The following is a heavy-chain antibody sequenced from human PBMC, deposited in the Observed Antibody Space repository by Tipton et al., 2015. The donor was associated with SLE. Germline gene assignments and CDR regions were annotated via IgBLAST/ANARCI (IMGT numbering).Heavy chain of an antibody. CDR1: GFTVSSNY. V-gene: IGHV3-21*01. CDR2: ITSSSIYI. Sequence: SLRLSCAASGFTVSSNYMSWVRQAPGKGLGWVSSITSSSIYIYYADSVKGRFTISRDNAKNSLYLQMNSLRAEDTAVYYCARAANSYYDSSGDAFDIWGQGTMVTVSS. J-gene: IGHJ3*02. D-gene: IGHD3-22*01. CDR3: ARAANSYYDSSGDAFDI.